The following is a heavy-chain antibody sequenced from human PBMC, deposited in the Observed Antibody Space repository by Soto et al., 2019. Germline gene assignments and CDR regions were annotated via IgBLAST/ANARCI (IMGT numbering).Heavy chain of an antibody. CDR3: ARDRGVAPPVAGNTHYYYYMDV. D-gene: IGHD6-19*01. CDR2: ISAYNGNT. J-gene: IGHJ6*03. CDR1: GYSFTNYG. V-gene: IGHV1-18*01. Sequence: QDQLVQSGVEVKKPGASVKVSCKASGYSFTNYGITWVRQAPGQGFEWMGWISAYNGNTNYAQKFQGRVTLTTDAYTSTAYLELRCLRSDDTAVYYCARDRGVAPPVAGNTHYYYYMDVWGKGTTVTVSS.